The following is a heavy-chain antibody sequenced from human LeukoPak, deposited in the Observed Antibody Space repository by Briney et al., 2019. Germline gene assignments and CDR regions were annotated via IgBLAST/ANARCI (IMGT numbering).Heavy chain of an antibody. CDR1: GGSFSGYY. D-gene: IGHD3-16*01. CDR2: IYYSGST. CDR3: ARHFGSITLAFDI. V-gene: IGHV4-34*01. Sequence: KPSETLSPTFAVYGGSFSGYYWSWIRQPPGKGLEWIGSIYYSGSTYYNPSLKSRVTISVDTSKNQFSLKLSSVTAADTAVYYCARHFGSITLAFDIWGQGTMVTVSS. J-gene: IGHJ3*02.